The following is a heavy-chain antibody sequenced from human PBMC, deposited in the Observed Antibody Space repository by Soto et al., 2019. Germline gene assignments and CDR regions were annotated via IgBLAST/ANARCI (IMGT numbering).Heavy chain of an antibody. CDR1: GVTVRSNG. Sequence: GGSLRLSCTASGVTVRSNGMSWVRQAPGKGLEWVSVIYSGGSTYYADSVKGRFTITREDSKNSLYLQMNSLRAEDTAVYYCASEAAVVGRGVNNEYLNDWGQRALVSV. CDR3: ASEAAVVGRGVNNEYLND. J-gene: IGHJ4*02. V-gene: IGHV3-66*01. CDR2: IYSGGST. D-gene: IGHD3-10*01.